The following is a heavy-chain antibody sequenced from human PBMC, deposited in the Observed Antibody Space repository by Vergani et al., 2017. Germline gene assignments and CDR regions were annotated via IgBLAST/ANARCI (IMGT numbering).Heavy chain of an antibody. J-gene: IGHJ4*02. V-gene: IGHV4-4*07. D-gene: IGHD2-15*01. CDR3: ANLGYCTGDSCRSVR. Sequence: QVQLQESGPGLVKPSETLSLTCTVSGGSISSYYWSWIRQPAGKGLEWIGRIYTSGSTNYNPSLKSRVTMSVDTSKNQFSLNLASVTAADTAVYYCANLGYCTGDSCRSVRWGPGTLVTVSS. CDR1: GGSISSYY. CDR2: IYTSGST.